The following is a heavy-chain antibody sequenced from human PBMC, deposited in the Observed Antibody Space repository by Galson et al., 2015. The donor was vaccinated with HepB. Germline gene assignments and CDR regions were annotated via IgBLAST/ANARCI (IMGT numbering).Heavy chain of an antibody. CDR3: AVTAVNLRYFQH. V-gene: IGHV1-69*10. CDR2: IIPILGIA. J-gene: IGHJ1*01. D-gene: IGHD5-18*01. Sequence: SVKVSCKASGGTFSSYAISWVRQAPGQGLEWMGGIIPILGIANYAQKFQGRVTITADKSTSTAYMELSSLRSEDTAVYYCAVTAVNLRYFQHWGQGTLVTVSS. CDR1: GGTFSSYA.